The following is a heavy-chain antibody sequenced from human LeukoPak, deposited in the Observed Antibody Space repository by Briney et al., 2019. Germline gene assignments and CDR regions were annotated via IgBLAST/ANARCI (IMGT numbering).Heavy chain of an antibody. CDR3: ARTHSAWEVFSDHIVGATKAAFDI. D-gene: IGHD1-26*01. CDR1: GFTVSNIY. Sequence: PGGSLRLSCTASGFTVSNIYMSWVRQAPGKGLEWVSVIYSGGSTYYAGSVKGRFTISRDNSKNTLYLQMNSLRAEDTAVYYCARTHSAWEVFSDHIVGATKAAFDIWGQGTMVTVSS. V-gene: IGHV3-53*01. CDR2: IYSGGST. J-gene: IGHJ3*02.